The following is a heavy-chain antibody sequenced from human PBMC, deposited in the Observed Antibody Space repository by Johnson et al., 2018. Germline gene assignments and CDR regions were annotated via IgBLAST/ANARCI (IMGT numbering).Heavy chain of an antibody. J-gene: IGHJ6*03. V-gene: IGHV3-30*18. D-gene: IGHD3-16*01. CDR3: EKAGMGTFGAGRSSDYYMDV. CDR1: GFTFSIYG. CDR2: ISFDGSVT. Sequence: QVQLVQSGGGVVQPGRSLRLSCAASGFTFSIYGIHWVRQAPGKGLEWVAAISFDGSVTHYGESVKGRFTISRDNSKSTVYVEKNRLRGEDTAVYYCEKAGMGTFGAGRSSDYYMDVWGKGTTVTVSS.